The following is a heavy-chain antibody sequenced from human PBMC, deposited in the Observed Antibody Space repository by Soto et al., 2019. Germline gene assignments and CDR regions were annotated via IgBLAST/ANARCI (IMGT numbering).Heavy chain of an antibody. D-gene: IGHD3-10*01. CDR3: ATSSHYFDYNSYPILDSFDI. V-gene: IGHV3-11*06. Sequence: PEGSLRLPCADSGSVFSDSYMSWIRQARGKGLEWMSYISNTVSYTDYGESVKGRFSICRDNADNSLFLQMNSMRDEDTAVYYCATSSHYFDYNSYPILDSFDICRRETTVAFAS. CDR2: ISNTVSYT. CDR1: GSVFSDSY. J-gene: IGHJ6*02.